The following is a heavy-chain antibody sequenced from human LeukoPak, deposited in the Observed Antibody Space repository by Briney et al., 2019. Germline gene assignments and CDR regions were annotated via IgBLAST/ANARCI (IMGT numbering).Heavy chain of an antibody. CDR2: ISSSGSTI. J-gene: IGHJ6*02. CDR1: GFTFSSYS. Sequence: GGSLRLSCAASGFTFSSYSMNWVRQAPGKGLEWVSYISSSGSTIYYADSVKGRFTISRDNAKNSLYLQMNSLRAEDTAVYYCAREREYIVPYYYYGMDVWGQGTTVTVSS. CDR3: AREREYIVPYYYYGMDV. D-gene: IGHD5/OR15-5a*01. V-gene: IGHV3-48*04.